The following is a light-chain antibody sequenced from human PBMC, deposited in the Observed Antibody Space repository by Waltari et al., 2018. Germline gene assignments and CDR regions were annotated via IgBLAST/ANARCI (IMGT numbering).Light chain of an antibody. CDR1: QDISSW. V-gene: IGKV1-12*01. Sequence: DIQMTQSPSSVSSSVGDRVTITCRASQDISSWVAWYQQKPGKAPNLLIYAASTLRSGVPSRFSGSGSGTVFTLTISSLQPEDFATYYCQQATSSPFFGGGTREEIK. J-gene: IGKJ4*01. CDR2: AAS. CDR3: QQATSSPF.